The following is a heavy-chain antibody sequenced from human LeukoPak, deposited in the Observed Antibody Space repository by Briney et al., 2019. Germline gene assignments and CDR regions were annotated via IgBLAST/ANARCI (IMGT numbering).Heavy chain of an antibody. CDR1: GMNNYW. CDR3: ATDLNWVSH. J-gene: IGHJ4*02. CDR2: INKDGSEK. D-gene: IGHD3-16*01. Sequence: GGSLRLSCIGSGMNNYWMTWVRQAPGKGLQSLANINKDGSEKYYLDSVKGRITISRDNMKNSVFLEINSLRAEETGIYYCATDLNWVSHWGQGTLVTVSS. V-gene: IGHV3-7*01.